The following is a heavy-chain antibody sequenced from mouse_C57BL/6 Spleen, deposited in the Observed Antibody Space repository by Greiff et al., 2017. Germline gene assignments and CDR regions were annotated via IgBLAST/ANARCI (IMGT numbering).Heavy chain of an antibody. CDR3: ARGYYGSSYYFDY. CDR2: IYPGDGDT. CDR1: GYAFSSYW. D-gene: IGHD1-1*01. Sequence: VQLVESGAELVKPGASVKISCKASGYAFSSYWMNWVKQRPGKGLEWIGQIYPGDGDTNYNGKFKGKATLTADKSSSTAYMQLSSLTSEDSAVYFCARGYYGSSYYFDYWGQGTTLTVSS. J-gene: IGHJ2*01. V-gene: IGHV1-80*01.